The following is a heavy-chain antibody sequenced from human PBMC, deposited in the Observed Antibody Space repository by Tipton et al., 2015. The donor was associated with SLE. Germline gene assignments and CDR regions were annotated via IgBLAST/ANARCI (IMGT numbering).Heavy chain of an antibody. D-gene: IGHD1-26*01. CDR2: TYNNDRT. V-gene: IGHV4-59*11. CDR1: GVSIRRHY. Sequence: LRLSCTVSGVSIRRHYWSWIRLSPGKGLEWIVYTYNNDRTKYNPSLERRVTVSVDPSKNLLSLKLSSVTAADTAVYFCARFHLKSYYEFDSWGQETLVTVSP. J-gene: IGHJ5*01. CDR3: ARFHLKSYYEFDS.